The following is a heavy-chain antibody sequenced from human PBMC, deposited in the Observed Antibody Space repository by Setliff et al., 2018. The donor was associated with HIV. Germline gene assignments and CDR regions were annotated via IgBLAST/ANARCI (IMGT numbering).Heavy chain of an antibody. Sequence: SETLSLTCTVSGDSISSDFYWGWIRQPPGKGLEWIGSIYHSGNTYYMPSLQSRVTISVDMSKNQFSLNLNSVTAADTDVYYCARGQGCGGGCHYAFEMWGQGTMVTVSS. J-gene: IGHJ3*02. CDR2: IYHSGNT. V-gene: IGHV4-38-2*02. CDR1: GDSISSDFY. D-gene: IGHD2-21*02. CDR3: ARGQGCGGGCHYAFEM.